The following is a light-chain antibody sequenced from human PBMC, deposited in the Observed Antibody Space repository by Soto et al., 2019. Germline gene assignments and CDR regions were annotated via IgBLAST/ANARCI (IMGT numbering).Light chain of an antibody. CDR3: QKYNSCNLN. CDR1: QSVGSD. Sequence: EIVVAHSPSTLSVSPGERCTLCCSASQSVGSDLAWYQQKPGQAPRLVIYDIFNRATGVPTRISASGSGTEFTTTISSMQSADFEVYYCQKYNSCNLNFGGGTKV. CDR2: DIF. V-gene: IGKV3D-15*01. J-gene: IGKJ4*01.